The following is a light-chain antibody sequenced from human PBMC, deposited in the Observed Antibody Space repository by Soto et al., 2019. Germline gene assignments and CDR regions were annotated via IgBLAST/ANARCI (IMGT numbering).Light chain of an antibody. Sequence: EIVMTQSPATLSVSPGERATLSCRASQSINNNLAWYQQKRGPGPRLLIYGASSRATGTPARFSASGSGTGFTLTISSLQSEDFAIYYCQQYNDLPLTFGGGTKVEIK. V-gene: IGKV3-15*01. CDR3: QQYNDLPLT. J-gene: IGKJ4*01. CDR2: GAS. CDR1: QSINNN.